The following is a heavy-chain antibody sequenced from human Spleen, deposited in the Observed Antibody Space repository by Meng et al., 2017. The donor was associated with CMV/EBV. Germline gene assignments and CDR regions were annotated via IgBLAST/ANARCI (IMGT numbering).Heavy chain of an antibody. V-gene: IGHV3-23*01. J-gene: IGHJ4*02. D-gene: IGHD5-12*01. CDR2: ISGSGAST. CDR3: ATDPDGGYDFDY. Sequence: GGSLRLSCAASGFPLDTYTMNWVRQAPGKGLEWVSGISGSGASTYYADAVKGRFTISRDIAGNSLYLQMNSLRVEDTGVYYCATDPDGGYDFDYWGQGTLVTVSS. CDR1: GFPLDTYT.